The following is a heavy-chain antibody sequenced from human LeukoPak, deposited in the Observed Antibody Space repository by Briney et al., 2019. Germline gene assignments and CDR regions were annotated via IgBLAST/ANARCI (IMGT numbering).Heavy chain of an antibody. D-gene: IGHD6-19*01. CDR1: GFTFSSYW. V-gene: IGHV3-73*01. J-gene: IGHJ4*02. Sequence: GGSLRLSCAASGFTFSSYWMSWVRQASGKGLEWVGRITTKRSNYATAYTASVKGRFTISRHDSENTAYLQMNSLKTEDTALYYCTTYRSGHYWGQGTLVTVSS. CDR2: ITTKRSNYAT. CDR3: TTYRSGHY.